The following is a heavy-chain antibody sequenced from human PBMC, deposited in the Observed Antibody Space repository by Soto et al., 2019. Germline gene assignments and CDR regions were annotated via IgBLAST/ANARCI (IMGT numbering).Heavy chain of an antibody. Sequence: QVQLQESGPGLVKASETLSLTCTVSGGAISSYEWNWIRQPPGKGLEWIGYIYYSGSTNYNPSLKGRVAISVDRSKSQFSLKLNSVTAADTAVYYCAGWLGDHRYWGQGTLVTVSS. J-gene: IGHJ4*02. V-gene: IGHV4-59*01. D-gene: IGHD2-15*01. CDR1: GGAISSYE. CDR2: IYYSGST. CDR3: AGWLGDHRY.